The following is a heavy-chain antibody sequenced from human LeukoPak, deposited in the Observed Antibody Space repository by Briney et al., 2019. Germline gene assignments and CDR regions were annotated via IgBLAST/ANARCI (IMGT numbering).Heavy chain of an antibody. D-gene: IGHD3-22*01. CDR1: GGSISSYY. CDR2: IYYSGST. J-gene: IGHJ4*02. V-gene: IGHV4-59*08. Sequence: PSETLSLTCTVSGGSISSYYWSWIRQPPGKGLEGIGYIYYSGSTNYNPSLKSRVTISVDTSKNQFSLKLSSVTAADTAVYYCARLTYYYDSSGYFDYWGQGTLVTVSS. CDR3: ARLTYYYDSSGYFDY.